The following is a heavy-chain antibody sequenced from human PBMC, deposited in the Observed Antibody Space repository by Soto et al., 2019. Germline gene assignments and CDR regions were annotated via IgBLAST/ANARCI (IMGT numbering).Heavy chain of an antibody. Sequence: ASVKVSCKASGHTFTSYGIRWVRQAPGQGLEWMGWISAYNGNTNYAQKLQGRVTMTTDTSTSTAYMELRSLRSDDTAVYYCARDGPHMVPAAMNYYYYGMDVWGQGTTVTVSS. CDR2: ISAYNGNT. J-gene: IGHJ6*02. V-gene: IGHV1-18*01. D-gene: IGHD2-2*01. CDR1: GHTFTSYG. CDR3: ARDGPHMVPAAMNYYYYGMDV.